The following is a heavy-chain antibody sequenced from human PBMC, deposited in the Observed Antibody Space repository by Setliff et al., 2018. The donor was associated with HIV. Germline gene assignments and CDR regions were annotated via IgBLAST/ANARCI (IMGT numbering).Heavy chain of an antibody. Sequence: SETLSLTCTVTGGSISSGGFYWTWIRQSPGRGLEWIGFIFSSGSTKYNPSLQSRVTMSIDTSKNQFSLKLTSVTAADTAVYYCARRIDNSGSFPDKNWFDTWGQGSLVTVSS. V-gene: IGHV4-61*08. CDR2: IFSSGST. J-gene: IGHJ5*02. D-gene: IGHD3-10*01. CDR1: GGSISSGGFY. CDR3: ARRIDNSGSFPDKNWFDT.